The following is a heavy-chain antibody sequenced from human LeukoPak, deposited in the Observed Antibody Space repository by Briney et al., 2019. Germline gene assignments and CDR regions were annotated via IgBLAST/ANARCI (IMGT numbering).Heavy chain of an antibody. CDR2: ISAYNGNT. Sequence: ASVKVSCKASGYTFTSYGISWVRQAPGQGLEWMGWISAYNGNTNYAQKLQGRVTMTTDTSTSTAYMELRSLRSDDTAVYYCARDSSSGWLWVGYYYYMDVWGKGTTVTVSS. CDR1: GYTFTSYG. D-gene: IGHD6-19*01. J-gene: IGHJ6*03. V-gene: IGHV1-18*01. CDR3: ARDSSSGWLWVGYYYYMDV.